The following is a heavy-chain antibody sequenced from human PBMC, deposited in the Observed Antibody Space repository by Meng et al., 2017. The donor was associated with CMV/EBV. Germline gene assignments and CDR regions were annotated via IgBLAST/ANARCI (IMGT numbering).Heavy chain of an antibody. Sequence: SVKVSCKASGGTFSSYAISWVRQAPGQGLEWMGGIIPIFGTANYAQKFQGRVTITTDESTSTAYMELSSLRSEDTAVYYCARVSTWVGHHAFDFWGQGTMVTVSS. V-gene: IGHV1-69*05. D-gene: IGHD2-2*01. CDR1: GGTFSSYA. CDR3: ARVSTWVGHHAFDF. CDR2: IIPIFGTA. J-gene: IGHJ3*01.